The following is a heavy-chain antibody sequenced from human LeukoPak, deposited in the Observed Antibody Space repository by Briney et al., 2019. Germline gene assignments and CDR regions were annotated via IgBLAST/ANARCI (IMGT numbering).Heavy chain of an antibody. J-gene: IGHJ4*02. CDR2: ISSSSSYI. V-gene: IGHV3-21*01. D-gene: IGHD6-19*01. Sequence: GGSLRPSCAASGFTFSSYSMNWVRQAPGKGLEWVSSISSSSSYIYYADSVKGRFTISRDNAKNSLYLQMNSLRAEDTAVYYCATTLGSGWKFDYWGQGTLVTVSS. CDR3: ATTLGSGWKFDY. CDR1: GFTFSSYS.